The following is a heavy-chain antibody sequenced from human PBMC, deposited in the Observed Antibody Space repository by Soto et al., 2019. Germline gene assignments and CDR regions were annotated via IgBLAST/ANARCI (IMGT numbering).Heavy chain of an antibody. J-gene: IGHJ6*02. CDR2: IYYSGSI. Sequence: VHLQESGPGLVKPSQTLSLSCTVSGGSISSGGYYWSWIRQHPGRGLEWIGYIYYSGSIYYNPSLKSRVTISVDTSMNQFSLDLSSVTAADTAVYYCARVGYCSGGSCYGYYYYYGMDVWGQGTTVTVSS. D-gene: IGHD2-15*01. CDR3: ARVGYCSGGSCYGYYYYYGMDV. V-gene: IGHV4-31*03. CDR1: GGSISSGGYY.